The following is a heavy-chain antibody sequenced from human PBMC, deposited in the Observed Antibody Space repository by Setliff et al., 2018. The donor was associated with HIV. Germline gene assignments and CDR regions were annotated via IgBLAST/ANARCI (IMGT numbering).Heavy chain of an antibody. V-gene: IGHV3-15*05. CDR1: GFTFSTPW. CDR2: IKSKTDGGTT. J-gene: IGHJ4*02. D-gene: IGHD5-18*01. CDR3: TTTRGVQLWFSLAPSGY. Sequence: PGGSLRLSCAASGFTFSTPWMSWVRQAPGKGLEWVGRIKSKTDGGTTDYATPVKGRFTISRDDSKNMLYLQMNSLKTEDTAVYYCTTTRGVQLWFSLAPSGYWGQGTLVTVSS.